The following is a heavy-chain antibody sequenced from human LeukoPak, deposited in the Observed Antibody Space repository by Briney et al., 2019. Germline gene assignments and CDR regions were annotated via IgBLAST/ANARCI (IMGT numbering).Heavy chain of an antibody. J-gene: IGHJ4*02. CDR2: ISGYNGNT. CDR3: ARTSKGWYYDSSGYYYGGYFDY. CDR1: GYTFTSYG. D-gene: IGHD3-22*01. Sequence: ASVKVSCKASGYTFTSYGITWVRQAPGQGLEWMGWISGYNGNTNYAQKFQGRVTMTTDTSTSTVYMELRSLRSDDTAVYYCARTSKGWYYDSSGYYYGGYFDYWGQGTLVTVSS. V-gene: IGHV1-18*01.